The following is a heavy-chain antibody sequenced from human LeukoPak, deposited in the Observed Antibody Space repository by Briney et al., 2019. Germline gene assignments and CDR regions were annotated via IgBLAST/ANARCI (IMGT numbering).Heavy chain of an antibody. CDR2: IYYSGST. CDR1: GGSISSSSYY. D-gene: IGHD3-16*02. CDR3: ARGRSGRYFDY. Sequence: NPSETLSLTCTVSGGSISSSSYYWGWIRQPPGKGLEWIGSIYYSGSTYYNPSLKSRVTISVDTSKNQFSLKLSSVTAADTAVYYCARGRSGRYFDYWGQGTLVTVSS. V-gene: IGHV4-39*01. J-gene: IGHJ4*02.